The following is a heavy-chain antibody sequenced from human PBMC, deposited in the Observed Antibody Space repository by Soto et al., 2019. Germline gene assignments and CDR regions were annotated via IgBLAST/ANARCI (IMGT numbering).Heavy chain of an antibody. Sequence: GGSLRLSCAASGFTFSSYAMSWVRQAPGKGLEWVSAISGSGGSTYYADSVKGRFTISRYNSKNTLYLQMNSLRAEDTAVYYCAKVALGSGWIQPFDYWGQGTLVTVSS. D-gene: IGHD6-19*01. J-gene: IGHJ4*02. CDR3: AKVALGSGWIQPFDY. CDR1: GFTFSSYA. V-gene: IGHV3-23*01. CDR2: ISGSGGST.